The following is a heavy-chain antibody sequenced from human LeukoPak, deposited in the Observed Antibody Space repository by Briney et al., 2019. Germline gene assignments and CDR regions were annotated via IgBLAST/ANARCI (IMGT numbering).Heavy chain of an antibody. Sequence: GGSLRLSCAASGFTFSSYGMHWVRQAPGKGLEWVAFIRYDGSNKYYADSVKGRFTISRDNSKNTLYLQMNSLRAEDTAVYYCARLKGIRYPLYYFDYWGQGTLVTVSS. V-gene: IGHV3-30*02. J-gene: IGHJ4*02. D-gene: IGHD3-9*01. CDR3: ARLKGIRYPLYYFDY. CDR2: IRYDGSNK. CDR1: GFTFSSYG.